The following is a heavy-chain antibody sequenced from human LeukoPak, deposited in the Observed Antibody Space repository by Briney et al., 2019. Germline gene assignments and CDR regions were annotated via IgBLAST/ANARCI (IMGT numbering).Heavy chain of an antibody. Sequence: GGSLRLSCAASGFTVSSNYTSWVRQAPGKGLEWVSVIYSGGSTFYADSVKGRFTISRDNSKDTLYLQMNSLRAEDTAVYYCARSRSDGIYGSSDAFDIWGQGTMVTVSS. V-gene: IGHV3-66*01. CDR2: IYSGGST. J-gene: IGHJ3*02. CDR3: ARSRSDGIYGSSDAFDI. CDR1: GFTVSSNY. D-gene: IGHD3-10*01.